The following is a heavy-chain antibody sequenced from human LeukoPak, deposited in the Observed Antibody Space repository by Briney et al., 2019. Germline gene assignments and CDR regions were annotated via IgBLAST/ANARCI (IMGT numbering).Heavy chain of an antibody. J-gene: IGHJ4*02. V-gene: IGHV1-2*02. CDR3: ARDSGSYGDY. CDR2: INPNSDGT. Sequence: ASVKVSSKASEYTFTGYYMLLVRQAPGQALEWMVWINPNSDGTNYAQKFQVRVTMARDTSISTAYMELGRLRSDDTSVNYCARDSGSYGDYWGQGTLVTVSS. D-gene: IGHD1-26*01. CDR1: EYTFTGYY.